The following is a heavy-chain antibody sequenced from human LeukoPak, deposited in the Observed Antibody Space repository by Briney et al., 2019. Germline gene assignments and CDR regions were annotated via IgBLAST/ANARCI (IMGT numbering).Heavy chain of an antibody. CDR1: GFTFSNAW. CDR3: TTDSAMGGFDY. V-gene: IGHV3-15*01. CDR2: IKSKTDGGTT. Sequence: GGSLRLSCAASGFTFSNAWMSWVRQALGKGLEWVGRIKSKTDGGTTDYAAPVKGRFTISRDDSKNTLYLQMNSLKTEDTAVYYCTTDSAMGGFDYWGQGTLVTVSS. J-gene: IGHJ4*02. D-gene: IGHD2-15*01.